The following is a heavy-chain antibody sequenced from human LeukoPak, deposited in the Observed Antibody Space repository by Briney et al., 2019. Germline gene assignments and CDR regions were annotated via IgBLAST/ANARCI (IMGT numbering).Heavy chain of an antibody. Sequence: SETLSLTCTVSGCTVSTGSMYWSWIRQSPGKGLEFIGYIYYSGSTNYNPSLKSRFTISIDTSKNQLSLRLHTVGAADTAVYDCARGGSVFDIWGQGTMVTVSS. CDR1: GCTVSTGSMY. J-gene: IGHJ3*02. CDR2: IYYSGST. V-gene: IGHV4-61*01. CDR3: ARGGSVFDI. D-gene: IGHD6-19*01.